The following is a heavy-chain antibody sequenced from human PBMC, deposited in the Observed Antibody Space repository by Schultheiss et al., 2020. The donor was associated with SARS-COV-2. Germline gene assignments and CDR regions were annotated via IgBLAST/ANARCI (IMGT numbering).Heavy chain of an antibody. CDR2: ISYDGSNK. J-gene: IGHJ4*02. V-gene: IGHV3-30*07. D-gene: IGHD6-19*01. CDR3: ARDGSGWSRDY. Sequence: GESLKISCAASGFTFSSYAMHWVRQAPGKGLEWVAVISYDGSNKYYADSVKGRFTISRDNAKNSLYLQMNSLRAEDTAVYYCARDGSGWSRDYWGQGTLVTVSS. CDR1: GFTFSSYA.